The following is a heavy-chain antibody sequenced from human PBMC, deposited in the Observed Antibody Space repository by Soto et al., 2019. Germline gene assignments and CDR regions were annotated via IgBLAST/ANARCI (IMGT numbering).Heavy chain of an antibody. J-gene: IGHJ4*02. D-gene: IGHD3-3*01. Sequence: QVQLQESGPGLVKPSETLSLTCTVSGDSISGHYWSWIRQSPGKGLEWIGFFYYSGGTHYNPSLKSRVTISVDSSKNQFSVKLTSVTAAETAVYYCARRRIGDYWGQGALVTVSS. CDR2: FYYSGGT. CDR3: ARRRIGDY. V-gene: IGHV4-59*08. CDR1: GDSISGHY.